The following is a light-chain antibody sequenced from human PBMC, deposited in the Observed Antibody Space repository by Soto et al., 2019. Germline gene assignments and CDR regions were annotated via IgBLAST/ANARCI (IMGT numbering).Light chain of an antibody. CDR1: QSVSSD. J-gene: IGKJ4*01. CDR2: GAS. CDR3: LQYNNWPLT. Sequence: EIVMTQSPATLSVSPGERAILSCRASQSVSSDLAWYQQKSGQAPRLLIYGASTRATGFPARFGGSGSGTEFTLTISSLQSEDFAVYYCLQYNNWPLTFGGGTKVDIK. V-gene: IGKV3-15*01.